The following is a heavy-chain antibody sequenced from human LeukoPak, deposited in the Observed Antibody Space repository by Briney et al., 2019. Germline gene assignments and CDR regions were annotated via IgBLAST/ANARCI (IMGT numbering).Heavy chain of an antibody. CDR1: GFTFSSYA. V-gene: IGHV3-48*04. CDR3: ARDLRVAVAGTRGY. Sequence: GGSLRLSCAASGFTFSSYAMSWVRQAPGKGLEWVSYISSSSSTIYYADSVKGRFTISRDNAKNSLYLQMNSLRAEDTAVYYCARDLRVAVAGTRGYWGQGTLVTVSS. D-gene: IGHD6-19*01. CDR2: ISSSSSTI. J-gene: IGHJ4*02.